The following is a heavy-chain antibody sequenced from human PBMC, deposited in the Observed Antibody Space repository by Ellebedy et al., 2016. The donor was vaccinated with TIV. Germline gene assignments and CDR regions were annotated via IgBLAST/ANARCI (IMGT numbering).Heavy chain of an antibody. D-gene: IGHD3-10*01. CDR2: IAGSGGST. J-gene: IGHJ5*02. CDR1: GFSVSSHY. Sequence: PGGSLRLSCAASGFSVSSHYISWVRQAPGKGLEWVSIIAGSGGSTYYADSVKGRFTISRDNSKNTLYLQMNSLRAEDTAVYYCARDTNYYGLGNWFDPWGQGTLVTVSS. CDR3: ARDTNYYGLGNWFDP. V-gene: IGHV3-53*01.